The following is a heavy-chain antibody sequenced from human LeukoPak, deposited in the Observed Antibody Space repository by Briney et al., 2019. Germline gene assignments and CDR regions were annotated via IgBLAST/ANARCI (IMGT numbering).Heavy chain of an antibody. CDR2: INHSGST. Sequence: KPSETLSLTCAAYGGSFSGYYWSWIRQPPGKGLEWIGEINHSGSTNYNPSLKSRVTISVDTSKNQFSLKLSSVTAADTAVYYCARGPYYGDSSDNWFDPWGQGTLVTVSS. V-gene: IGHV4-34*01. J-gene: IGHJ5*02. D-gene: IGHD4-17*01. CDR3: ARGPYYGDSSDNWFDP. CDR1: GGSFSGYY.